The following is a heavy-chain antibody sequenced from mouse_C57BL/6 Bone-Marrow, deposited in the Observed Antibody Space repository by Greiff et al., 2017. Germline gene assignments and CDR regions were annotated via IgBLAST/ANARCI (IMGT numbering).Heavy chain of an antibody. D-gene: IGHD1-1*01. CDR1: GYTFTSYW. CDR2: IHPSDSDT. V-gene: IGHV1-74*01. J-gene: IGHJ3*01. Sequence: VQLQQPGAELVKPGASVKVSCKASGYTFTSYWMHWVKQRPGQGLEWIGRIHPSDSDTNYNQKFKGKATLTVAKSSSTAYMQLSSLTSEDSAVYYCAIAGSSPAWFAYWGQGTLVTVSA. CDR3: AIAGSSPAWFAY.